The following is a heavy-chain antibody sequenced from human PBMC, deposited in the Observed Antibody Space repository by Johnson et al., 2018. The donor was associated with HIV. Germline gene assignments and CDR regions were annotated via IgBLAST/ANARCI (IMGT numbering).Heavy chain of an antibody. D-gene: IGHD3-10*01. Sequence: VQLVQSGGDLVQAGETLRLSCAGSGFTFKNYWMSWVRQAPGKGLEWVANIKQDGSEKYYVDSVKGRFTISRDNAKNSFYLQMNSLRVEDTAVYCCAFCGLISIYWGRGTLVTVSS. J-gene: IGHJ4*02. CDR1: GFTFKNYW. V-gene: IGHV3-7*03. CDR3: AFCGLISIY. CDR2: IKQDGSEK.